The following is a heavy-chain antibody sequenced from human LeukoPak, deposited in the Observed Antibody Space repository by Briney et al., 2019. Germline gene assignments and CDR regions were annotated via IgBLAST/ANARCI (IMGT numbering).Heavy chain of an antibody. J-gene: IGHJ4*02. Sequence: ASVKVSCKASGYTFTGYYMHWVRQAPGQGLEWMGWINPNSGGTNYAQKFQGRVTITRNTSISTAYMELSSLRSDDTAVYYCAREMRPVDYWGQGTLVTVSS. CDR3: AREMRPVDY. CDR2: INPNSGGT. CDR1: GYTFTGYY. V-gene: IGHV1-2*02.